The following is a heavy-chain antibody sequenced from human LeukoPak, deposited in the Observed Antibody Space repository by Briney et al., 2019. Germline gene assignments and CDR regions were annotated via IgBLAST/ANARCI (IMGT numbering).Heavy chain of an antibody. Sequence: GGSLRLSCAASGFTFSSYAMHWVRQAPGKGLEWVAVISYDGSNKYYADSVKGRFTISRDNSKNTLYLQMNSLRAEDTAVYYCARKLGEPLDYFDYWGQGTLVTVSS. CDR1: GFTFSSYA. V-gene: IGHV3-30-3*01. CDR2: ISYDGSNK. D-gene: IGHD3-10*01. J-gene: IGHJ4*02. CDR3: ARKLGEPLDYFDY.